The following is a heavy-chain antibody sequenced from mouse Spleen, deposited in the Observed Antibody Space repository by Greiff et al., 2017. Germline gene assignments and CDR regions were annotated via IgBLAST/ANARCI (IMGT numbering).Heavy chain of an antibody. CDR3: TRVDSSGCAWFAY. CDR1: GYTFTSYW. Sequence: EVQRVESGTVLARPGASVKMSCKTSGYTFTSYWMHWVKQRPGQGLEWIGAIYPGNSDTSYNQKFKGKAKLTAVTSASHAYMELSSLTNEDSAVYYCTRVDSSGCAWFAYWGQGTLVTVSA. J-gene: IGHJ3*01. D-gene: IGHD3-2*01. CDR2: IYPGNSDT. V-gene: IGHV1-5*01.